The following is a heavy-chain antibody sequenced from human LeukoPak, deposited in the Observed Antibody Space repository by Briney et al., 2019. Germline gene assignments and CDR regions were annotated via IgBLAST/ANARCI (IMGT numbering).Heavy chain of an antibody. Sequence: SETLSLTCTVSGGSISGSNYYWSWIRQPAGKGLEWIGRIYTSGSTNYNPSLKSRVTMSVDTSKNQFSLKLSSVTAADTAVYYCARSGQQLVLLDYWGQGTLVTVSS. CDR3: ARSGQQLVLLDY. CDR2: IYTSGST. J-gene: IGHJ4*02. CDR1: GGSISGSNYY. V-gene: IGHV4-61*02. D-gene: IGHD6-13*01.